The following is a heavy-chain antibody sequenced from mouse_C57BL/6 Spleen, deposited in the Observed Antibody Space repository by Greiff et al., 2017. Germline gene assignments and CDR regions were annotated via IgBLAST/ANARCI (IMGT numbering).Heavy chain of an antibody. Sequence: DVMLVESGGGLVKPGGSLKLSCAASGFTFSDYGMHWVRQAPEKGLEWVAYISSGSSTIYYADTVKGRFTISRDNAKNTLFLQMTSLRSEDTAMYYCARRVGPWLAYWGQGTLVTVSA. CDR1: GFTFSDYG. CDR3: ARRVGPWLAY. V-gene: IGHV5-17*01. D-gene: IGHD4-1*01. J-gene: IGHJ3*01. CDR2: ISSGSSTI.